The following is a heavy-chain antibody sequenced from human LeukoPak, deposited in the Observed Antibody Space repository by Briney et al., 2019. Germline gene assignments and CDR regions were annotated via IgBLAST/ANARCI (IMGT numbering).Heavy chain of an antibody. CDR2: TYYSGST. CDR1: GGSITTYY. CDR3: ATTYCSSTSCYYYMDV. Sequence: PSETLSLTCTVSGGSITTYYWRWIRQAPGKGLEWIGYTYYSGSTDYKPSLKSRVTISVDTSKNQFSLRLSSVTAADTAVYYCATTYCSSTSCYYYMDVWGKGTTVTVSS. J-gene: IGHJ6*03. V-gene: IGHV4-59*01. D-gene: IGHD2-2*01.